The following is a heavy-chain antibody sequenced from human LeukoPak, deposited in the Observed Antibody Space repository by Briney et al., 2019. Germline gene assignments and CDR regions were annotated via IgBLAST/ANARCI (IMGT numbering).Heavy chain of an antibody. J-gene: IGHJ4*02. CDR3: ARVDTAMVVDY. D-gene: IGHD5-18*01. V-gene: IGHV4-4*07. CDR1: GDSISSDY. CDR2: IYSSGST. Sequence: SETLSLTCTVSGDSISSDYWSWIRQPAGKGLEWIGRIYSSGSTNYNPSLKSRVTISVDTSKNQFSLKLSSVTAADTAVYYCARVDTAMVVDYWGQGTLVTVSS.